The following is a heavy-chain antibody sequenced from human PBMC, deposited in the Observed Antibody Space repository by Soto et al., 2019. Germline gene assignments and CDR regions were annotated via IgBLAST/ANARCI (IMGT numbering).Heavy chain of an antibody. CDR3: GKVWSRDIGDGFDI. CDR2: ISWNGGSV. V-gene: IGHV3-9*01. J-gene: IGHJ3*02. D-gene: IGHD2-15*01. Sequence: GGSLRLSCAASGFIFDDYAMHWVRQAPGKGLEWVSGISWNGGSVGYADSVKGRFTISRGNAKNSLYLQMNSLRAEDTALYYCGKVWSRDIGDGFDIWGQGTMVTVSS. CDR1: GFIFDDYA.